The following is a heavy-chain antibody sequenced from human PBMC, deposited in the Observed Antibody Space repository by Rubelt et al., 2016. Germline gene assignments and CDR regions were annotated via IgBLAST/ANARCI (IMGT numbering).Heavy chain of an antibody. J-gene: IGHJ4*02. CDR1: GFTFSSYW. Sequence: VQLVESGGGLVQPGGSLRLSCAASGFTFSSYWMSWVRQTPGKGLEWVAVISFDGSDKYYADSVKGRFTISRDTSKNTLYLQMNSLRAEDTAVYYCARDENCGGDCYGYWGQGTLVTVSS. CDR2: ISFDGSDK. D-gene: IGHD2-21*01. V-gene: IGHV3-30*03. CDR3: ARDENCGGDCYGY.